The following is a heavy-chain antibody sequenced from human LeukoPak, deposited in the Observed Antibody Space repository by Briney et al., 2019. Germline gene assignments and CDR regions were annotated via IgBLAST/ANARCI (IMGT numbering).Heavy chain of an antibody. Sequence: GGSLRPSCAASGFTFSSYGMHWVRQAPGKGLEWVAVIWYDGSNKYYADSVKGRSTISRDNSKNTLYLQMNSLRAEDTAVYYCAREGSDSDAFDIWGQGTMVTVSS. CDR1: GFTFSSYG. CDR2: IWYDGSNK. CDR3: AREGSDSDAFDI. V-gene: IGHV3-33*01. J-gene: IGHJ3*02. D-gene: IGHD6-6*01.